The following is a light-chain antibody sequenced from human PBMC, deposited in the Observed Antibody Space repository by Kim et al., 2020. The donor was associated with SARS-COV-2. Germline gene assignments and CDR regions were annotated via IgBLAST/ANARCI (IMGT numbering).Light chain of an antibody. CDR1: QGITNS. CDR3: QKYNAAPWT. Sequence: ASVGDRVTITCRASQGITNSLAWYQQKPGNVPKVLIYDASALHSGVPSRFSGSGSGTDFTLTISSLQPEDVATYYCQKYNAAPWTFGQGTKVEI. V-gene: IGKV1-27*01. CDR2: DAS. J-gene: IGKJ1*01.